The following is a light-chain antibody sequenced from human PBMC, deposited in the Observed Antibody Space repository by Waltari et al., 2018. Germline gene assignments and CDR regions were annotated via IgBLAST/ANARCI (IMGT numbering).Light chain of an antibody. CDR1: QSISSY. J-gene: IGKJ2*01. Sequence: DIQMTQSPSSLSASVGDRVTITFRASQSISSYLNWYQQKPGKAPEILIYAASSLQSGVPSRFSGSGSGTDFTLTISSLQPEDFATYYCQQSYSTSFGQGTKLEIK. V-gene: IGKV1-39*01. CDR2: AAS. CDR3: QQSYSTS.